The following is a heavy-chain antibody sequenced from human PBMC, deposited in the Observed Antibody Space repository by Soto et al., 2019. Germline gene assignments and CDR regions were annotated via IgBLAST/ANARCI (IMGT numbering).Heavy chain of an antibody. CDR3: ARAGYSSTSCLKRNWFDP. D-gene: IGHD2-2*01. J-gene: IGHJ5*02. V-gene: IGHV4-31*03. CDR2: IYYSGST. Sequence: SETLSLTCTVSGGSISSGGYYWSWIRQHPGKGLEWIGYIYYSGSTYYNPSLKSRVTISVDTSKNQFSLKLSSVTAADTAVYYCARAGYSSTSCLKRNWFDPWGQGTLVTVSS. CDR1: GGSISSGGYY.